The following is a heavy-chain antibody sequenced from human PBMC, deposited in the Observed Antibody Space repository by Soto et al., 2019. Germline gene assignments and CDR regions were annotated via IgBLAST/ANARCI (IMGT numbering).Heavy chain of an antibody. J-gene: IGHJ6*02. CDR3: AREEVSRPNTYHVLDF. CDR1: GFTFNTYT. V-gene: IGHV3-21*01. Sequence: PGGSLRLSCAASGFTFNTYTMNWVRQAPGKGLEWVSSISSRSIYIYYADSVTGRFTISRDDARNSLYLQMNSLRAEDTAVYYCAREEVSRPNTYHVLDFWGQGSTVTVSS. CDR2: ISSRSIYI.